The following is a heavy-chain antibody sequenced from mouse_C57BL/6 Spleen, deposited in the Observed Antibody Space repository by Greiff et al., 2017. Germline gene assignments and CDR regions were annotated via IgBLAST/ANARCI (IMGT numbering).Heavy chain of an antibody. Sequence: EVTVVASGGGLVQPGGSLKLSCAASGFTFSDYGMAWVRQAPRKGPEWVAFISNLAYSIYYADTVTGRFTISRENAKNTLYLEMSSLWSDDTAMYYCARQERDGYFDYWGQGTTLTVSS. J-gene: IGHJ2*01. CDR2: ISNLAYSI. D-gene: IGHD3-3*01. V-gene: IGHV5-15*01. CDR3: ARQERDGYFDY. CDR1: GFTFSDYG.